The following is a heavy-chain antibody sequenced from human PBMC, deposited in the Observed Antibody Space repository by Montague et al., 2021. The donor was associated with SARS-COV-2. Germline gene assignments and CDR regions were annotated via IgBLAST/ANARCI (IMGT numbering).Heavy chain of an antibody. CDR1: GFSLSTSGVG. Sequence: PALVKPTQTLTLTCTFSGFSLSTSGVGVGWIRQPPGKALEWLALTYWDXDKRYSPSLKSRLTITKDTSKNQVVLTMTNMDPVDTATYYCAYRLSIAAAGGSGPYFDYWGQGTLVTVSS. J-gene: IGHJ4*02. V-gene: IGHV2-5*02. CDR2: TYWDXDK. CDR3: AYRLSIAAAGGSGPYFDY. D-gene: IGHD6-13*01.